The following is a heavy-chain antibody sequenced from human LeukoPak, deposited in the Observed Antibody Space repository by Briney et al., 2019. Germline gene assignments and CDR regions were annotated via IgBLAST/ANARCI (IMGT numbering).Heavy chain of an antibody. J-gene: IGHJ1*01. CDR1: GGTFSSYA. D-gene: IGHD6-13*01. Sequence: SVKVSCKASGGTFSSYAISWVRQAPGQGLEWMGGIIPILGTANYAQKFQGRVTITADESTSTAYMELSSLRSEDTAVYYCARDPYSSPAEYFQHWGQGTLVTDSS. CDR2: IIPILGTA. V-gene: IGHV1-69*13. CDR3: ARDPYSSPAEYFQH.